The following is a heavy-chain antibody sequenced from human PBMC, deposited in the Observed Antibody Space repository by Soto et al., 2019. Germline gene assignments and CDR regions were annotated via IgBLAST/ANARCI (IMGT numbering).Heavy chain of an antibody. CDR1: GGTFSSCA. CDR2: IIPIFGTA. D-gene: IGHD1-1*01. CDR3: ARSYERRATMEQTDY. J-gene: IGHJ4*02. Sequence: SVKVSCKASGGTFSSCAISWVRQAPGQGLEWMGGIIPIFGTANYAQKFQGRVTITADESTSTAYMELSSLRSEDTAVYYCARSYERRATMEQTDYWGQGTLVTVS. V-gene: IGHV1-69*13.